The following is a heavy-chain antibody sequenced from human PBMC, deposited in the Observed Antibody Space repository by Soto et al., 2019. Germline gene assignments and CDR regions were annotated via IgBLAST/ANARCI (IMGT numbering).Heavy chain of an antibody. CDR3: ARDCSSSSCSVWHY. V-gene: IGHV3-23*01. D-gene: IGHD2-2*01. Sequence: EVQLLESGGDLVQPGGSLRLSCAASGFSLSNYAMTWVRQAPGKGLEWVSGITGSAAKTYYADSVKGRFIISRDNSKNTLYLQMNSLRAEDTALYYCARDCSSSSCSVWHYWGQGTLVTVSS. CDR2: ITGSAAKT. CDR1: GFSLSNYA. J-gene: IGHJ4*02.